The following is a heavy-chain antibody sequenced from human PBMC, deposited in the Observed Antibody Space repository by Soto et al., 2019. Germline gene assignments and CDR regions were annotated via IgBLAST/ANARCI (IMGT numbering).Heavy chain of an antibody. V-gene: IGHV4-59*01. CDR2: IYYSAST. D-gene: IGHD5-18*01. Sequence: SETLSLTCTVSGGSIGSYYWSWIRQPPGKGLEWIGYIYYSASTNYNPSLKSRVTISVDTSKNQFSLKLRSVTAADTAVYYCAAAGYSYGFGYFDYWGQGTLVTVSS. CDR1: GGSIGSYY. CDR3: AAAGYSYGFGYFDY. J-gene: IGHJ4*02.